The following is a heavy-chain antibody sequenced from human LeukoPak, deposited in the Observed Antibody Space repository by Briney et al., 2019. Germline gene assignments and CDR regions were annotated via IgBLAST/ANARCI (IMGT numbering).Heavy chain of an antibody. J-gene: IGHJ4*01. Sequence: ETLSLTCAVYVGSFSGYYWRWIYQSPGKGLECIGQTQRSRHVKYSPPLKSRDTSSVDPAKHQFNLKVSSVTAADTAVYYCARSHVVVPTNMLDNWGQGTPVTGSS. CDR3: ARSHVVVPTNMLDN. D-gene: IGHD2-8*01. CDR1: VGSFSGYY. CDR2: TQRSRHV. V-gene: IGHV4-34*01.